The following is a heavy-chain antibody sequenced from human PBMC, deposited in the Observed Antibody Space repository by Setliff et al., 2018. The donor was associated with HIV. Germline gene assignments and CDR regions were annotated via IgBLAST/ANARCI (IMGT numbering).Heavy chain of an antibody. V-gene: IGHV1-3*04. J-gene: IGHJ4*02. D-gene: IGHD2-2*01. CDR3: ARWCAAAGCYPAIYHFDS. CDR2: IDTDNGYR. CDR1: GYTFSEYA. Sequence: ASVKVSCKASGYTFSEYAIHWVCQAPGQRLEWMGRIDTDNGYRRYSPKLQGRVTITKDTSANTAYMELRGLRSEDTAVYYCARWCAAAGCYPAIYHFDSWGQGTLVTVS.